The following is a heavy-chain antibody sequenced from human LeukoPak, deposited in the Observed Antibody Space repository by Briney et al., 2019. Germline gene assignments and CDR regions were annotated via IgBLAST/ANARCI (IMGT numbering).Heavy chain of an antibody. J-gene: IGHJ5*02. CDR1: GYTFTSYD. CDR2: MNPNSGNT. Sequence: GASVKVSCKASGYTFTSYDINWVRQATGQGLERMGWMNPNSGNTGYAQKFQGRVTMTRNTSISTAYMELSSLRSEDTAVYYCARSLDGYGSSWYIDWFDPWGQGTLVTVSS. D-gene: IGHD6-13*01. CDR3: ARSLDGYGSSWYIDWFDP. V-gene: IGHV1-8*01.